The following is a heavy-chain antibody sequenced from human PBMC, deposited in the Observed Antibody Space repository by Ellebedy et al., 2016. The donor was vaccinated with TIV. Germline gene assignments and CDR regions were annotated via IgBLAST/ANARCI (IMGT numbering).Heavy chain of an antibody. CDR3: ARVGRWEDFDI. CDR1: GGTFSSDA. D-gene: IGHD1-26*01. V-gene: IGHV1-69*04. J-gene: IGHJ3*02. CDR2: IIPILVVP. Sequence: SVKVSXKASGGTFSSDALSWVRQAPGQGLEWMGRIIPILVVPDYAQRFQGRVTITADRSTSTAYMELSSLRSEDTALYYCARVGRWEDFDIWGQGTMVIVSS.